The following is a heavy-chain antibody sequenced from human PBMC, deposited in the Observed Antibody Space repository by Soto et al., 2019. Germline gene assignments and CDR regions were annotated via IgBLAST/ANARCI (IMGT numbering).Heavy chain of an antibody. J-gene: IGHJ4*02. D-gene: IGHD3-10*01. CDR2: VNPIVSMS. V-gene: IGHV1-69*04. CDR1: GDTFNFYS. CDR3: ATSYGSGYRAFDY. Sequence: QVQLVQSGAEVKRPGSSVKVSCKASGDTFNFYSINWVRQAPGLGLEWMGRVNPIVSMSNYAQRFQGRVTMTADKPTSTACMELSGLRSEDTAIYYCATSYGSGYRAFDYWGQGALVTVSS.